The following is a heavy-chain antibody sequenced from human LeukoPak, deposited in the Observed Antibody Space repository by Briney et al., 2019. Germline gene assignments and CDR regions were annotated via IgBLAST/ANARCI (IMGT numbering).Heavy chain of an antibody. Sequence: GGSLRLSCTVSGFTLSSYEMSWIRQAPGKGLEWVSSIDYSGGSSYYADSVKGRFTISRDNSKNTLYLQMNSLRAEDTAVYYCARGRSSGWYEFVGQFDYWGQGTLVTVSS. CDR2: IDYSGGSS. CDR3: ARGRSSGWYEFVGQFDY. V-gene: IGHV3-66*01. CDR1: GFTLSSYE. D-gene: IGHD6-19*01. J-gene: IGHJ4*02.